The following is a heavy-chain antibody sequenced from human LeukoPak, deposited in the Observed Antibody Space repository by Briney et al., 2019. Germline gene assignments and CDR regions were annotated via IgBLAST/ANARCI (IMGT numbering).Heavy chain of an antibody. CDR2: MNPNSGNT. CDR3: VVDSVGATNAFDY. Sequence: ASVKVSCKASRYTFTSYDINWVRQATGQGLEWMGWMNPNSGNTGYAQKFQGRVTMTRNTSINTAYMELSSLRSEDTAVYYCVVDSVGATNAFDYWGQGTLVTVSS. V-gene: IGHV1-8*01. D-gene: IGHD1-26*01. J-gene: IGHJ4*02. CDR1: RYTFTSYD.